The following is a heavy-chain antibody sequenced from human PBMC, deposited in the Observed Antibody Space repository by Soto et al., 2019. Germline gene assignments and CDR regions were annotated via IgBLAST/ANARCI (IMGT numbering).Heavy chain of an antibody. CDR1: GFTFSSLG. CDR2: ISNDGTGK. J-gene: IGHJ4*02. Sequence: QVQLVESGGGVVQPGRSLRLSCAASGFTFSSLGMHWVRQAPGKGLEWVAIISNDGTGKYYADSVKGRFTISRDNSRNTLDLQPNSLRTEDTAVYYCAKEIGDSNDYPLDYWGQGTLVTVSS. D-gene: IGHD3-16*01. V-gene: IGHV3-30*18. CDR3: AKEIGDSNDYPLDY.